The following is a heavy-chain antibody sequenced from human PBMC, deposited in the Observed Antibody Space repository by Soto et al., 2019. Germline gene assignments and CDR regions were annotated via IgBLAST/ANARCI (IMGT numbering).Heavy chain of an antibody. Sequence: PSETLSLTCTVSRGSINNYYWTLIRQPPGKGLEWIGYVSYSGRTNYNPSLKSRVNMFVDKSKNQFSLNLTSVTAADTAVYYGARLQYTVVTAIEVWGQG. J-gene: IGHJ3*01. V-gene: IGHV4-59*01. CDR2: VSYSGRT. CDR3: ARLQYTVVTAIEV. D-gene: IGHD4-17*01. CDR1: RGSINNYY.